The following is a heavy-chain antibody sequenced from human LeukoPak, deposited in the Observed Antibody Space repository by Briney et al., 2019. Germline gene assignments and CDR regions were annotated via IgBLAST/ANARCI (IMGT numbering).Heavy chain of an antibody. V-gene: IGHV4-30-2*01. CDR3: ARYNRDTGGYGMDV. J-gene: IGHJ6*02. CDR1: GGSISSGGYS. D-gene: IGHD5-18*01. CDR2: IYHSGST. Sequence: SETLSLTCVVSGGSISSGGYSWSWIRQPPGKGLEWIGYIYHSGSTYYNPFLKSRVTISVDRSKNQFSLKLSSVTAADTAVYYCARYNRDTGGYGMDVWGQGTTVIVSS.